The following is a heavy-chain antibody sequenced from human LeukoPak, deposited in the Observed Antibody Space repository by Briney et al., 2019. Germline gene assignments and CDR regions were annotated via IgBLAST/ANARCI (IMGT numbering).Heavy chain of an antibody. CDR1: GYSFPGYY. J-gene: IGHJ3*02. Sequence: ASVKVSCKASGYSFPGYYIHWVRQAPGQGLEWMGWINPNSGDTKHAQKLQGRVTMTTDTSTSTAYMELRSLRSDDTAVYDCVAGVLGVRAFDIWGQGTMVTVSS. CDR2: INPNSGDT. D-gene: IGHD3-10*01. V-gene: IGHV1-2*02. CDR3: VAGVLGVRAFDI.